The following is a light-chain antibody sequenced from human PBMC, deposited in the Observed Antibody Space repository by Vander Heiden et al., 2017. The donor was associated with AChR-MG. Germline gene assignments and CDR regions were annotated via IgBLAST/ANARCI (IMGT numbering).Light chain of an antibody. J-gene: IGLJ1*01. Sequence: QSVLTQPPSASGTPGQGVTISCSGRSSNIGRNYGYWYQQLPGTAPKLLIYKNNQRPSGVPDRFSGSKSGTSASLAISGLRSEDEADYYCAAWDDSLSGYVFGTGTKVTVI. CDR2: KNN. CDR1: SSNIGRNY. V-gene: IGLV1-47*01. CDR3: AAWDDSLSGYV.